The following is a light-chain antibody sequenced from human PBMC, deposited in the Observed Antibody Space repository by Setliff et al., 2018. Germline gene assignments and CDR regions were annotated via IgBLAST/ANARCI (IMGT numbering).Light chain of an antibody. J-gene: IGLJ1*01. V-gene: IGLV1-40*01. CDR3: QSYDSSLNYV. Sequence: QSVLTQPPSVSGAPGQRVTISCTGSSSNIGAGYDVHWYQQLPGTAPKLPIYGNSNRPSGVPDRFSGSKSGTSASLAITGLQAEDEADYYCQSYDSSLNYVFGTGTKV. CDR2: GNS. CDR1: SSNIGAGYD.